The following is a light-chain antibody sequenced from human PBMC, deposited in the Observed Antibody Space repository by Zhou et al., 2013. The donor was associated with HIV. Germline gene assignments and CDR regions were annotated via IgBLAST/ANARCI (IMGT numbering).Light chain of an antibody. Sequence: DIVLTQSPGTLSLSPGEGATLSCRASHTISANYLAWYQQKPGQAPRLLIYDASSRATGIPDRFSGSGSGTDFTLTISRLEPEDFAVYYCQHYVNSPPYTFGQGTQAGDQT. CDR3: QHYVNSPPYT. CDR2: DAS. CDR1: HTISANY. V-gene: IGKV3-20*01. J-gene: IGKJ2*01.